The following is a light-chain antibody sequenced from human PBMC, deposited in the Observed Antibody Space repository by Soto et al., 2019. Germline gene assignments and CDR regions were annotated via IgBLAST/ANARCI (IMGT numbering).Light chain of an antibody. Sequence: QSALTQPASVSGSPGQSITISCTGTSSDVGGYKYVSWYQQHPDKAPKLIIFEVSNRPSGISSRFSGSKSGNTASLTISGLQAEDEADYYCSSYTSSSTPWVFGGGTKVTVL. V-gene: IGLV2-14*01. CDR3: SSYTSSSTPWV. CDR2: EVS. J-gene: IGLJ3*02. CDR1: SSDVGGYKY.